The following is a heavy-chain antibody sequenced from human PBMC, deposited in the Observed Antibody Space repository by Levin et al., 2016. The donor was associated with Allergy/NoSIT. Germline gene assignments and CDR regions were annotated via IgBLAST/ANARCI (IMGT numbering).Heavy chain of an antibody. CDR1: GGSFTGYY. J-gene: IGHJ4*03. V-gene: IGHV4-59*01. CDR2: IYYTGNV. Sequence: SETLSLTCSVSGGSFTGYYWSWIRQSPGKGLEWIGYIYYTGNVKYSPSLKSRATISVDASKNEISLRVKSVTAADTAVYYCARGYHYGSSFEYWGQGSLVTVSS. D-gene: IGHD3-10*01. CDR3: ARGYHYGSSFEY.